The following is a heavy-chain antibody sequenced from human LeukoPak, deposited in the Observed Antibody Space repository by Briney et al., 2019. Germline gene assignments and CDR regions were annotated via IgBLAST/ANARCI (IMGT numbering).Heavy chain of an antibody. Sequence: PGGSLRLSCAASGFSFSSYAMSWVRQAPGKGLEWVSFISGSGVGTYYADSVKGRFTISRDNSKNTLYLQMNSLRAEDMAVYYRAKVRYTGYVPFDYWGQGTLVTVSS. CDR1: GFSFSSYA. CDR2: ISGSGVGT. J-gene: IGHJ4*02. D-gene: IGHD5-12*01. CDR3: AKVRYTGYVPFDY. V-gene: IGHV3-23*01.